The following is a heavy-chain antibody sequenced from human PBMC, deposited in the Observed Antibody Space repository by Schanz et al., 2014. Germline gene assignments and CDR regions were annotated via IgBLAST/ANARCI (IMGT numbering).Heavy chain of an antibody. CDR2: IGPASDP. CDR1: GFIFSNFA. V-gene: IGHV3-13*05. CDR3: ARARRGDCRRTSCTYYFDY. J-gene: IGHJ4*02. Sequence: EVQLVESGGGLVQPGGSLRLSCAASGFIFSNFAMEWVRQAIGKGLEWVSGIGPASDPYYAGSVKGRFTISRENGKNSLYLQMNSLRAGDTAVYSCARARRGDCRRTSCTYYFDYWGQGTLVTVSS. D-gene: IGHD2-2*01.